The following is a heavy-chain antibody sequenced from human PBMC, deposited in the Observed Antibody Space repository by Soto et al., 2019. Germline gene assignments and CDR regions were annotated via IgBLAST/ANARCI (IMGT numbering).Heavy chain of an antibody. CDR3: ARVTINYSSGWYSFWYFDL. CDR2: IIPIFGTA. Sequence: QVQLVQSGAEVKKPGSSVKVSCKASGGTFSSYAISWVRQAPGQGLEWMGGIIPIFGTANYAQKFQGRVTMTADESTSTAYMELSSLRSEDTAVYYCARVTINYSSGWYSFWYFDLWGRGTLVTVSS. D-gene: IGHD6-19*01. V-gene: IGHV1-69*01. J-gene: IGHJ2*01. CDR1: GGTFSSYA.